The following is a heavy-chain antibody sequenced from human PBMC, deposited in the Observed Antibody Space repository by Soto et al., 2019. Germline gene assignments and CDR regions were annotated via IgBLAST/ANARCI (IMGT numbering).Heavy chain of an antibody. CDR3: ARDRGYR. V-gene: IGHV3-66*01. CDR1: GFSVGDNY. Sequence: EVQLVESGGGLVQPGGSPRLSCAASGFSVGDNYMKWVRQAPGKGLEWVSLIYSGGSTFYADSVKGRFTISRDNSKNTLFLQMNNLRVDDTAVYYCARDRGYRWGQGTMVTVSA. J-gene: IGHJ3*01. D-gene: IGHD5-12*01. CDR2: IYSGGST.